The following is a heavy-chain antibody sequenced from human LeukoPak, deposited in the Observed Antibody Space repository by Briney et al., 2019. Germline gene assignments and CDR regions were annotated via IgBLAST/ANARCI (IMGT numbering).Heavy chain of an antibody. CDR1: GFTFSSYA. D-gene: IGHD3-22*01. CDR2: MSYDGSNE. Sequence: GGSLRLSCAASGFTFSSYALHWVRQAPGNELQWVAVMSYDGSNEYYADSVKGRFTISRDNSKNTLYLQMNSLRAEDTAVYYCARELTVVSGTGMDVWGQGTTVTVSS. J-gene: IGHJ6*02. V-gene: IGHV3-30-3*01. CDR3: ARELTVVSGTGMDV.